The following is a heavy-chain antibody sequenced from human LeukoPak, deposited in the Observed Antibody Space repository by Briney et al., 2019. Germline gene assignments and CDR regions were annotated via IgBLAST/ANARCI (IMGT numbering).Heavy chain of an antibody. CDR2: ISGSGGGT. CDR1: GFTFSSYA. J-gene: IGHJ4*02. D-gene: IGHD3-3*01. CDR3: AKDHRATFDYFDY. Sequence: AGGSLRLSCAASGFTFSSYAMSWVRQAPGKGLEWVSTISGSGGGTYYADSVKGRFTISRDNSKNTLYLQMNSLRAEDTAVYYCAKDHRATFDYFDYWGQGTLVTVSS. V-gene: IGHV3-23*01.